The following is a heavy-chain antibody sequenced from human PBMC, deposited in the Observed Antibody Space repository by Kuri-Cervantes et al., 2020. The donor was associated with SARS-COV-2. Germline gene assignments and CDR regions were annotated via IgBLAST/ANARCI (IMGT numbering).Heavy chain of an antibody. CDR3: AKWGTLSVPLVMYY. CDR2: ISGSGGST. J-gene: IGHJ4*02. D-gene: IGHD3-9*01. V-gene: IGHV3-23*01. CDR1: GFTFSSYA. Sequence: GGSLRLSCAASGFTFSSYAVSWVRQAPGKGLEWVSAISGSGGSTYYADSVKGRFTISRDNSKNTLYLQMNSLRAEDTAVYYRAKWGTLSVPLVMYYWGQGTLVTVSS.